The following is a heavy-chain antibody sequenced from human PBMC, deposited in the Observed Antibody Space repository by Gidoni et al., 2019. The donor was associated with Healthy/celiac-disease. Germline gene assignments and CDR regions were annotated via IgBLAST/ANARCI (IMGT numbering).Heavy chain of an antibody. CDR3: ARSTYYYDSSGYSGAFDT. V-gene: IGHV1-69*01. J-gene: IGHJ3*02. CDR1: SSYA. Sequence: SSYAISWVRQAPGQGLEWMGGIIPIFGTANYAQKFQGRVTITADESTSTAYMELSSLRSEDTAVYYCARSTYYYDSSGYSGAFDTWGQGTMVTVSS. CDR2: IIPIFGTA. D-gene: IGHD3-22*01.